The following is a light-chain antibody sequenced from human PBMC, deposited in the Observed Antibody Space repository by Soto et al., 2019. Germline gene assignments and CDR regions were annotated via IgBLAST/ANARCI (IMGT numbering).Light chain of an antibody. V-gene: IGKV1-5*03. CDR3: QQYNRFPYT. J-gene: IGKJ2*01. CDR2: KAS. Sequence: DIQMTQSPSTLYASVGDKVTITCRASQSISDWLAWYQQRSGKAPKLLIYKASSLQSGVPPRFSGSGSGTEFTLTISSLQPDDFATYYCQQYNRFPYTFGQGTKLEIK. CDR1: QSISDW.